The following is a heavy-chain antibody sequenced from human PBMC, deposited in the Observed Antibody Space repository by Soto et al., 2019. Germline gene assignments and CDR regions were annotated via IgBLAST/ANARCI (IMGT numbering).Heavy chain of an antibody. CDR3: ARDKNSYGSMDV. CDR2: IYFNGGT. V-gene: IGHV4-59*01. D-gene: IGHD5-18*01. CDR1: GASINNYY. Sequence: SETLSLTCSVSGASINNYYWSWLRQPPGKGLEWIGYIYFNGGTNYNPSLKSRVTISVDRPKNQFSLNLSSVTTADTAVYYCARDKNSYGSMDVWGQGTTVTVSS. J-gene: IGHJ6*02.